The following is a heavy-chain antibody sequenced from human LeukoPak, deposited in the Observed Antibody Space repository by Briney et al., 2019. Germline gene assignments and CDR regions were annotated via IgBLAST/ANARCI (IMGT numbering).Heavy chain of an antibody. Sequence: PSETPSLTCTVSGGSISSGGYYWSWIRQHPGKGLEWIGYIYYSGSTYYNPSLKSRVTISVYTSKNQFSLKLSSVTAADTAVYYCARSRSWGYFDYWGQGTLVTVSS. CDR1: GGSISSGGYY. J-gene: IGHJ4*02. V-gene: IGHV4-31*03. CDR3: ARSRSWGYFDY. D-gene: IGHD7-27*01. CDR2: IYYSGST.